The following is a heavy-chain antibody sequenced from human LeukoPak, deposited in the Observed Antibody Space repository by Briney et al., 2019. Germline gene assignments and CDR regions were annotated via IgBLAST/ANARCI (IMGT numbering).Heavy chain of an antibody. D-gene: IGHD7-27*01. CDR3: ARHVLGISDAFDI. CDR2: IYHSGST. CDR1: GYSISSGYY. Sequence: SETLSLTCAVSGYSISSGYYWGWIRQPQGKGLEWIGSIYHSGSTYYNPSLKSRVTISVDTSKNQFSLKLSSVTAADTAVYYCARHVLGISDAFDIWGQGTMVTVSS. V-gene: IGHV4-38-2*01. J-gene: IGHJ3*02.